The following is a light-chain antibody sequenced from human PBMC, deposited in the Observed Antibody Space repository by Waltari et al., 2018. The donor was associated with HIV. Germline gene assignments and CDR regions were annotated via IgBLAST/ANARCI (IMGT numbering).Light chain of an antibody. Sequence: DIQMTQSPSLVSASVGDRVTITCRASQSIVTWLSWYQQKPGTAPALLIFASSRLQGGIPGRFSGSGSVTNFTLTIRNIQPDDFAIYHCQQAHSRPWTFGQGTKVE. V-gene: IGKV1-12*01. CDR3: QQAHSRPWT. J-gene: IGKJ1*01. CDR1: QSIVTW. CDR2: ASS.